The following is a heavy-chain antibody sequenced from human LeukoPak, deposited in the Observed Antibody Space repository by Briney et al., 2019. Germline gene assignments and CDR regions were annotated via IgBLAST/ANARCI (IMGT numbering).Heavy chain of an antibody. CDR2: IYYSGST. CDR3: ARHDYYGAFDI. D-gene: IGHD3-10*01. Sequence: NSSETLSLTCTVSGGSISSYYWSWVRQPPGKGLEWIGYIYYSGSTNYNPSLKSRVTISVDTSKNQFFLKLSSVTAADTAVYYCARHDYYGAFDIWGQGTMVTVSS. V-gene: IGHV4-59*01. CDR1: GGSISSYY. J-gene: IGHJ3*02.